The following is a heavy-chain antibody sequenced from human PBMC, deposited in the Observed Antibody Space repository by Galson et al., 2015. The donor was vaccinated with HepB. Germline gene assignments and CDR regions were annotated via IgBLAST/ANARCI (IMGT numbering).Heavy chain of an antibody. D-gene: IGHD6-13*01. CDR3: AREGKAAPTNPVDY. J-gene: IGHJ4*02. Sequence: SVKVSCKASGGTFSTYAISWVRQAPGHGLEWMGGITPMFGTAKYAQKFQGRVTITADEATSTVYMEMNSLRSEDTAVYYCAREGKAAPTNPVDYWGQGTLVTVSS. CDR2: ITPMFGTA. V-gene: IGHV1-69*13. CDR1: GGTFSTYA.